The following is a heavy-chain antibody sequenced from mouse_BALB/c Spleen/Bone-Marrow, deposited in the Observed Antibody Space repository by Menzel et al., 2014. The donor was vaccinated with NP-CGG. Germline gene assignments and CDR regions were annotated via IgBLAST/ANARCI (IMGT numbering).Heavy chain of an antibody. Sequence: VQLQESGPGLVQPSQSLSITRTVSGFSLTGNGVHWVRQSPGKGLEWLGVIWRGGSTDYNAAFMSRLTITKDNSKNQVFFKMNSLQGDDTAMYYCAKGGITTVWYFDVWGAGTTVTVSS. D-gene: IGHD1-1*01. CDR3: AKGGITTVWYFDV. J-gene: IGHJ1*01. CDR2: IWRGGST. CDR1: GFSLTGNG. V-gene: IGHV2-5*01.